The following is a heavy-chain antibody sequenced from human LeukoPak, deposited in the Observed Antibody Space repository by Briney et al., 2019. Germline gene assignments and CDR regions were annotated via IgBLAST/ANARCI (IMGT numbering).Heavy chain of an antibody. CDR2: INRNSGGT. Sequence: ASVKVSCKASGGTLNTYAVSWVRQAPGQGLEWMGWINRNSGGTNYAQRFQGRVTMTRDTSISTVYMELSRLRSDDTAVYYCARAMSIAARLQTIFDYWGQGTLVTVSS. V-gene: IGHV1-2*02. J-gene: IGHJ4*02. CDR3: ARAMSIAARLQTIFDY. CDR1: GGTLNTYA. D-gene: IGHD6-6*01.